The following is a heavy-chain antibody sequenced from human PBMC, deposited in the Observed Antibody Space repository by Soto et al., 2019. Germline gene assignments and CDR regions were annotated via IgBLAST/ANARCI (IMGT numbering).Heavy chain of an antibody. V-gene: IGHV1-69*08. CDR1: GGTFSSYT. CDR2: IIPILGIA. CDR3: AGDGSEGRDEGAFDI. Sequence: QVQLVQSGAEVKKPGSSVKVSCKASGGTFSSYTISWVRQAPGQGPEWMGRIIPILGIANYAQKFQARVTITADKSTSTAYMELSGLRSEDTAVYYCAGDGSEGRDEGAFDIWGQGTMVTVSS. J-gene: IGHJ3*02. D-gene: IGHD1-1*01.